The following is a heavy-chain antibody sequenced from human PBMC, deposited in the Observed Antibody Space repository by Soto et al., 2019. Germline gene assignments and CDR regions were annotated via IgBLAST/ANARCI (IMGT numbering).Heavy chain of an antibody. J-gene: IGHJ5*02. V-gene: IGHV1-3*01. Sequence: ASVKVSCKASGYTFTSYAMHWVRQAPGQRLEWMGWINAGNGNTKYSQKFQGRVTITRDTSASTAYMELSSLRSEDTAVYYCARVTTQRYCSGGSCYSNWFDPWGQGTLVTVSS. CDR2: INAGNGNT. CDR3: ARVTTQRYCSGGSCYSNWFDP. D-gene: IGHD2-15*01. CDR1: GYTFTSYA.